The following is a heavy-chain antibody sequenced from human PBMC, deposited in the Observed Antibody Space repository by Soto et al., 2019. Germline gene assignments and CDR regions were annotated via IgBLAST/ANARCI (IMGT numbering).Heavy chain of an antibody. D-gene: IGHD2-21*02. Sequence: EVQLVESGGGLVQPGGSLRLSCAASGFTFSSYWMHWVRQAPGKGLVWVSRINSDGSSTSYADSVKGRFTISRDNAKNTLDLQMNSLRAEDTAVYYCARAYCGGDCYFKQETNWFDPWGQGTLVTVSS. CDR1: GFTFSSYW. J-gene: IGHJ5*02. V-gene: IGHV3-74*01. CDR3: ARAYCGGDCYFKQETNWFDP. CDR2: INSDGSST.